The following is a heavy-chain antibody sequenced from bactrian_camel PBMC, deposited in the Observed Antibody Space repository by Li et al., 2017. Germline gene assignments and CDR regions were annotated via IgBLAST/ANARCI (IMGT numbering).Heavy chain of an antibody. V-gene: IGHV3S40*01. Sequence: VQLVESGGGLEQPAGSLRLSCAASGFTFSLHDMSWVRQVPGKGLEWVSAINTGGGIPDYADSVRGRFTISSDNNKNTLYLQMNSLKTEDAAVYYCASARGYGGSFIGTRSPSGVFAYWGQGTQVTVS. J-gene: IGHJ6*01. CDR3: ASARGYGGSFIGTRSPSGVFAY. CDR1: GFTFSLHD. CDR2: INTGGGIP. D-gene: IGHD6*01.